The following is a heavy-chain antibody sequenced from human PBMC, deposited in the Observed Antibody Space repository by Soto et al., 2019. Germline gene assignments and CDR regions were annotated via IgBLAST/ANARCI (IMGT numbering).Heavy chain of an antibody. CDR1: GFTFSSYA. CDR2: ISYDGSNK. J-gene: IGHJ4*02. V-gene: IGHV3-30-3*01. D-gene: IGHD6-19*01. CDR3: ATLAVGNY. Sequence: GGSLRLSCAASGFTFSSYAMHWVRQAPGKGLEWVAVISYDGSNKYYADSVKGRFTISRDNSKNTLYLQMNSLRAEDTAVYYCATLAVGNYWGQGILVTVSS.